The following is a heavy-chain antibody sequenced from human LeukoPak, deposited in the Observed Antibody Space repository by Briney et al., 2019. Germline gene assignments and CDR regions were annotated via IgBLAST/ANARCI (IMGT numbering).Heavy chain of an antibody. J-gene: IGHJ4*02. D-gene: IGHD1-26*01. V-gene: IGHV4-59*01. Sequence: SETLSLTCTVSGGSISRYYWSWIRQPPGKGLEWIGYIYYSGSTNYNPSLKSRVTISVDTSKNQFSLKLSSVTAADTAVYYCARDRRRVGATYFDYWGKGTLVTVSS. CDR2: IYYSGST. CDR3: ARDRRRVGATYFDY. CDR1: GGSISRYY.